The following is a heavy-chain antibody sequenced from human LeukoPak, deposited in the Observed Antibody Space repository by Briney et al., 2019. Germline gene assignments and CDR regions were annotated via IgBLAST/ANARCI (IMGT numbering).Heavy chain of an antibody. CDR3: ASLESSDAFDI. V-gene: IGHV4-38-2*02. J-gene: IGHJ3*02. Sequence: SETLSLTCTVSGYSISSGYYWGWIRQPPGKGLEWIGSIYHSGSTYYNPSLKSRVTISVDTSKNQFSLKLSSVTAADTAVYYCASLESSDAFDIWGQGTMVTVSS. CDR2: IYHSGST. D-gene: IGHD5-24*01. CDR1: GYSISSGYY.